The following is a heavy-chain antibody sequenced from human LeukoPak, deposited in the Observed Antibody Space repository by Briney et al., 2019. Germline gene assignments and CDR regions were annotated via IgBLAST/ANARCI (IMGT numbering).Heavy chain of an antibody. CDR3: ARTPYSGYYYMDV. CDR1: GFTVSSNF. Sequence: GGSLRLSCAASGFTVSSNFMSWVRQAPGKGLEWASVIYSGGSTYYADSVKGRFTISRDNSKNTLYLQMNSLRAEDTAVYYCARTPYSGYYYMDVWGKGTTVTVSS. D-gene: IGHD6-13*01. J-gene: IGHJ6*03. V-gene: IGHV3-66*02. CDR2: IYSGGST.